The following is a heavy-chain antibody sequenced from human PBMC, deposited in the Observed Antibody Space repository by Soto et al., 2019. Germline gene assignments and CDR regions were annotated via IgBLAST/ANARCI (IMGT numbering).Heavy chain of an antibody. CDR1: GFSFSTYG. CDR2: ISNDGSNK. J-gene: IGHJ4*02. D-gene: IGHD1-26*01. Sequence: QVHLVESGGGVVQPGRSLRLSCAASGFSFSTYGMHWVRQAPGKGLEWVAFISNDGSNKYYADSVKGRFTISRDNSKNSLSRKMNSWRAGDTVVFYGEKVFGTYGPFNYWGREPLAT. CDR3: EKVFGTYGPFNY. V-gene: IGHV3-30*18.